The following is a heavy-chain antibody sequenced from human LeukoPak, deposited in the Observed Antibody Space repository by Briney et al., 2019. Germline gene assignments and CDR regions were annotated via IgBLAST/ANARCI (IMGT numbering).Heavy chain of an antibody. Sequence: SETLSLTCTVSGGSISSYYWSWIRQPPGKGLEWIEYIYYSGSTNYNPSLKSRVTISVDTSKNQFSLKLSSVTAADTAVYYCARRALNWFDPWGQGTLVTVSS. CDR1: GGSISSYY. J-gene: IGHJ5*02. CDR3: ARRALNWFDP. CDR2: IYYSGST. V-gene: IGHV4-59*01.